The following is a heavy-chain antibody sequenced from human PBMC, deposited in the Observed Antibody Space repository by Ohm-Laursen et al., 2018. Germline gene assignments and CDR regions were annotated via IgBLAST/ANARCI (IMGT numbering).Heavy chain of an antibody. D-gene: IGHD1-26*01. V-gene: IGHV4-4*07. CDR3: AGRGY. J-gene: IGHJ4*02. Sequence: TLSFTCSLSGCAISSYYWSWIRQPAGKGLEWIGRINISGTNYNPSLKSRITMSVDTSKKQFSLNLSSVTAADTAVYYCAGRGYWGQGTLVTVSS. CDR2: INISGT. CDR1: GCAISSYY.